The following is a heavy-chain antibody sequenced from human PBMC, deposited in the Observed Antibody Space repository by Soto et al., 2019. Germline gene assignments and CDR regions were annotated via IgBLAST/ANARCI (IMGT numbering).Heavy chain of an antibody. CDR1: GGSISSSSYY. D-gene: IGHD2-15*01. J-gene: IGHJ4*02. CDR2: IYYSGST. Sequence: SETLSLTCTVSGGSISSSSYYWGWIRQPPGKGLEWIGSIYYSGSTYYNPSLKSRVTISVDTSKNQFSLKLSSVTAADTAVYYCARAYCSGGSCYRYWGQGSQVTVSS. V-gene: IGHV4-39*01. CDR3: ARAYCSGGSCYRY.